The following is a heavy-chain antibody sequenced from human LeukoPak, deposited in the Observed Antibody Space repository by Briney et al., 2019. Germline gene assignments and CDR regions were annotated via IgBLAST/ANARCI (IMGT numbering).Heavy chain of an antibody. D-gene: IGHD6-6*01. Sequence: SETLSLTCAVYGGSFSGYYWSWIRQPPGKGLEWIGEINHSGSTNYNPSLKSRVTISVDTSKNQFSLKLSSVTAADTAVYYCARGLSIAARLFHYWGQGTLVTVSS. CDR2: INHSGST. J-gene: IGHJ4*02. CDR1: GGSFSGYY. V-gene: IGHV4-34*01. CDR3: ARGLSIAARLFHY.